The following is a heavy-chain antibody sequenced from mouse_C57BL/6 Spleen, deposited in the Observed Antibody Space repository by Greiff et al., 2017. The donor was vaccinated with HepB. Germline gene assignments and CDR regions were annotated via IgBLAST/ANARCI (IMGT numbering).Heavy chain of an antibody. CDR1: GYTFTDYY. V-gene: IGHV1-26*01. D-gene: IGHD2-1*01. Sequence: VQLQQSGPELVKPGASVKISCKASGYTFTDYYMNWVKQSHGKSLEWIGDINPNNGGTSYNQKFKGKATLTVDKSSSTAYMELRSLTSEDSAVYYCARFYPMGGFAYWGQGTLVTVSA. CDR2: INPNNGGT. CDR3: ARFYPMGGFAY. J-gene: IGHJ3*01.